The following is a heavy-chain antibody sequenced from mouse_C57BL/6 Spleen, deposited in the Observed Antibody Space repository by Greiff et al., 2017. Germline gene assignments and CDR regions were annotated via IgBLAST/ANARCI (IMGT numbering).Heavy chain of an antibody. CDR2: IDPSDSET. Sequence: QVQLQQPGAELVRPGSSVKLSCKASGYTFTSYWMHWVKQRPIQGLEWIGNIDPSDSETHYNQKFKDKATLTVDKSSSTAYMQLSSLTSEDSAVYYCARRTTIVATGDGYFDYWGQGTTLTVSS. D-gene: IGHD1-1*01. CDR3: ARRTTIVATGDGYFDY. J-gene: IGHJ2*01. CDR1: GYTFTSYW. V-gene: IGHV1-52*01.